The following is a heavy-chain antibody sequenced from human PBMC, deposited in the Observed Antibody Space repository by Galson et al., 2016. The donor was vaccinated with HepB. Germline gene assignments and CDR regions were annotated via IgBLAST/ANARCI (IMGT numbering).Heavy chain of an antibody. J-gene: IGHJ4*02. CDR2: ISYDGGLN. V-gene: IGHV3-30*04. CDR3: ARVSSGWYFDY. CDR1: GFTFSNYA. Sequence: SLRLSCAASGFTFSNYAVHWVRQAPGKGLEWVAFISYDGGLNYYADSVKGRFTISRDNSKNTGYLQMNTLRGEDTAVYYCARVSSGWYFDYWGQGTLVTVSS. D-gene: IGHD6-19*01.